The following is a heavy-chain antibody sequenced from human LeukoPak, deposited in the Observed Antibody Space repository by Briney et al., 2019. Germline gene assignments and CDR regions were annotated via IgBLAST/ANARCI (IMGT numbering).Heavy chain of an antibody. V-gene: IGHV3-30*02. CDR3: ARAHYDFWSGYYIDYYYYMDV. Sequence: GGSLRLSCAASGFTFSSYGMHWVRQAPGKGLEWVAFIRYDGSNKYYADSVKGRFTISRDNSKNTLYLQMNSLRAEDTAVNYCARAHYDFWSGYYIDYYYYMDVWGKGTTVTVSS. CDR1: GFTFSSYG. D-gene: IGHD3-3*01. CDR2: IRYDGSNK. J-gene: IGHJ6*03.